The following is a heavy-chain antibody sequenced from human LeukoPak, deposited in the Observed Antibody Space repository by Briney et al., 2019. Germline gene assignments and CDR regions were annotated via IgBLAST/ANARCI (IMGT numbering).Heavy chain of an antibody. Sequence: GGSLRLSCAASGFTFSSYGMHWVRQAPGKGLEWVAVISYDGSNKYYADSVKGRFTISRDNSKNTLSLQMNSLRAEDTAVYYCARDSGYYGDYDAFDIWGQGTMVTVSS. CDR3: ARDSGYYGDYDAFDI. CDR2: ISYDGSNK. CDR1: GFTFSSYG. D-gene: IGHD4-17*01. J-gene: IGHJ3*02. V-gene: IGHV3-30*03.